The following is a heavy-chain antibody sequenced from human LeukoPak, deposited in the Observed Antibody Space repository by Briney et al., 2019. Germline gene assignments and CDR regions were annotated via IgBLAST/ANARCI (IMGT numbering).Heavy chain of an antibody. CDR1: GFTFSAYH. Sequence: GGSLRLSCAASGFTFSAYHINWVRQAPGKGLEWLSYISSTGTTICYADSVKGRFAISRDNARSSLYLQMNSLRDEDTAVYYCARVWQDYSGVDYWGQGTLVTVSS. CDR2: ISSTGTTI. D-gene: IGHD2-21*01. CDR3: ARVWQDYSGVDY. J-gene: IGHJ4*02. V-gene: IGHV3-48*02.